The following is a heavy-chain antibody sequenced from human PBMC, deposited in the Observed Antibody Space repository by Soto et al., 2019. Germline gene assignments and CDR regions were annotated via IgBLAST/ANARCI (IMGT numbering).Heavy chain of an antibody. V-gene: IGHV3-74*01. D-gene: IGHD2-21*02. CDR3: ARESGDWPLNWFDP. CDR1: GFNFSNHW. J-gene: IGHJ5*02. CDR2: ITSDGKSK. Sequence: QAGGSLRLSCAASGFNFSNHWMHWVRQRPAEGLVWVSRITSDGKSKAYAESVKGRFAISRDNAKNTLYLQMNGLTAEDTAVYYCARESGDWPLNWFDPWGQGTRVTVSS.